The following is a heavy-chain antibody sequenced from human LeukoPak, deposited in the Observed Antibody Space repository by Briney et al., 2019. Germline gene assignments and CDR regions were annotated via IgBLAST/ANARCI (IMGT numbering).Heavy chain of an antibody. Sequence: PGGSLRLSCAASGFTFSSYTMHWVRPAPGKGLAWVGFIRNKASGGTTEYAASVRGRFTISRDDSKSIAYLQMNSLKTEDTAVYYCTRDIAYDYVWGSFRQLWGQGTLVTVSS. CDR1: GFTFSSYT. CDR2: IRNKASGGTT. J-gene: IGHJ4*02. D-gene: IGHD3-16*01. CDR3: TRDIAYDYVWGSFRQL. V-gene: IGHV3-49*04.